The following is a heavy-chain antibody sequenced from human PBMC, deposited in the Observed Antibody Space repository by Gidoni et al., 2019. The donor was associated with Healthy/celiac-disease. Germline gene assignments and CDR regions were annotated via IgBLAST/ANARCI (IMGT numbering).Heavy chain of an antibody. CDR3: AKDIAAAGTDYYGMDV. Sequence: EVQLVESGGGLVQTGRFLRLSCAASGFTFDDYAMRWVRQAPGTGLEWVSGISWNSGSIGYADSVKGRFTISRDNAKNSLYLQMNSLRAEDTALYYCAKDIAAAGTDYYGMDVWGQGTTVTVSS. J-gene: IGHJ6*02. CDR1: GFTFDDYA. CDR2: ISWNSGSI. V-gene: IGHV3-9*01. D-gene: IGHD6-13*01.